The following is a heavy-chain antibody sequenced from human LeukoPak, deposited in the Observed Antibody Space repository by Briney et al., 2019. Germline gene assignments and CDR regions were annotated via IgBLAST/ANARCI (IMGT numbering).Heavy chain of an antibody. V-gene: IGHV3-9*01. J-gene: IGHJ4*02. CDR3: AKDSYYGSGSYYN. CDR2: ISWNSGSI. CDR1: GFTFDDYA. D-gene: IGHD3-10*01. Sequence: GGSLRLSCAASGFTFDDYAMHWVRQAPGKGLGWVSGISWNSGSIGYADSVKGRFTISRDNAKNSLYLQMNSLRAEDTALYYCAKDSYYGSGSYYNWGQGTLVTVSS.